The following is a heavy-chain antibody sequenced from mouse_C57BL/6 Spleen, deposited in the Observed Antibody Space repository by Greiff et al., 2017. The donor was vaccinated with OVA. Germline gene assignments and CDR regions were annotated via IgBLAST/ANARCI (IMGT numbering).Heavy chain of an antibody. D-gene: IGHD2-5*01. CDR2: IRNKANGYTT. CDR3: ARYYYSNYGGYAMDY. V-gene: IGHV7-3*01. CDR1: GFTFTDYY. Sequence: EVQLVESGGGLVQPGGSLSLSCAASGFTFTDYYMSWVRQPPGKALEWLGFIRNKANGYTTEYSASVKGRFTISRANSQSILYLQMNALRAEDRATYYCARYYYSNYGGYAMDYWGQGTSVTVSS. J-gene: IGHJ4*01.